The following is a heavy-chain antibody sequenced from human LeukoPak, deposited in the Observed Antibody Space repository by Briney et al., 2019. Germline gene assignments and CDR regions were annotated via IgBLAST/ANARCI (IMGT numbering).Heavy chain of an antibody. CDR3: ARNGQLLSGGNWFDP. V-gene: IGHV1-2*02. J-gene: IGHJ5*02. CDR1: GYIFTGYY. CDR2: INPNNGDT. D-gene: IGHD2-2*01. Sequence: ASVKVSCKASGYIFTGYYIHWVRQAPGQGPELMGWINPNNGDTKCAQKFRGRVTMTRDTSISTAYMELSSLRSDDTAFYYCARNGQLLSGGNWFDPWGQGALVTVSS.